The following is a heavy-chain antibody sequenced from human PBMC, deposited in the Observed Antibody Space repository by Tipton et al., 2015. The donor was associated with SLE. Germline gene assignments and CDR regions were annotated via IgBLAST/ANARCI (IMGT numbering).Heavy chain of an antibody. CDR2: ISSSGSTI. D-gene: IGHD5-18*01. Sequence: GSLRLSCAASGFTFSSYEMNWVRQAPGKGLEWVSYISSSGSTIYYADSVKGRFTISRDNAKNSLYLQMNSLRAEDTAVYYCARGKKTAMVRGPPDYWGQGTLVTVSS. V-gene: IGHV3-48*03. J-gene: IGHJ4*02. CDR1: GFTFSSYE. CDR3: ARGKKTAMVRGPPDY.